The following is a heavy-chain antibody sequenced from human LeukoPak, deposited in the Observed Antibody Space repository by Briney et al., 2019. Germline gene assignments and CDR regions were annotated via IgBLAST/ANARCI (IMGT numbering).Heavy chain of an antibody. CDR3: AREEEDWNDDNYFDY. CDR2: SYYSGRA. V-gene: IGHV4-39*07. J-gene: IGHJ4*02. D-gene: IGHD1-1*01. CDR1: GGSINSRNSY. Sequence: PSETLSLTCTVSGGSINSRNSYWGWIRQPPGKGLEWIGSSYYSGRAYYNPSLKSRVTISVDTSKNHFSLKLSSVTAADTAVYYCAREEEDWNDDNYFDYWGRGTLVSVSS.